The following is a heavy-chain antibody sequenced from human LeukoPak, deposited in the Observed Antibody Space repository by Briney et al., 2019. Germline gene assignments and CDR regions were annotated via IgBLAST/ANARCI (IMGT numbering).Heavy chain of an antibody. CDR1: GGSLSDYY. Sequence: PSETLSLTCAVYGGSLSDYYWSWIRQPPGKGLEWIGEINHSGSTNYNPSLKSRVTISLDTSKNQFSLKLSSVTAADTAVYYSASQVRLERRYYYYYMDVWDKGTTVTVSS. J-gene: IGHJ6*03. CDR2: INHSGST. V-gene: IGHV4-34*01. CDR3: ASQVRLERRYYYYYMDV. D-gene: IGHD1-1*01.